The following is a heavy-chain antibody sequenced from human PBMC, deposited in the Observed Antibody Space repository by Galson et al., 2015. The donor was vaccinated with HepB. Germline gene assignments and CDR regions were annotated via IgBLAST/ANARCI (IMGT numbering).Heavy chain of an antibody. CDR2: ISGSGAST. CDR1: GFTFSTYA. Sequence: SLRLSCAASGFTFSTYAMSWVRQAPGKGLEWVSAISGSGASTYYADSVEGRFTISRGNSKNTLYLQMNSLRAEDTAVYYCAKRRDYYGSGSYYNPEFDYWGQGTLVTVSS. V-gene: IGHV3-23*01. D-gene: IGHD3-10*01. CDR3: AKRRDYYGSGSYYNPEFDY. J-gene: IGHJ4*02.